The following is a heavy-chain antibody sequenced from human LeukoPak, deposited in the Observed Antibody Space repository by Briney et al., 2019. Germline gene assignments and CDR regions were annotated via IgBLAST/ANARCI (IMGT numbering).Heavy chain of an antibody. D-gene: IGHD3-22*01. Sequence: ASVKVSCKTSKYTFIDYDIHWVRQAPGQGLEWMGWINPNSGGTNYAKKFQGRITMTTGTSITTAYMELSRLRSEDTAFYYCARDVQIGVAGAQKYWGQGTLVTVSS. CDR1: KYTFIDYD. CDR2: INPNSGGT. CDR3: ARDVQIGVAGAQKY. V-gene: IGHV1-2*02. J-gene: IGHJ4*02.